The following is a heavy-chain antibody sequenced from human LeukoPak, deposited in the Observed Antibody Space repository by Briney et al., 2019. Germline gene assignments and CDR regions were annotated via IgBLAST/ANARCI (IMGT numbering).Heavy chain of an antibody. D-gene: IGHD5-18*01. CDR1: GYSFTSYW. Sequence: GKSLKISCQGSGYSFTSYWIVWVRQKPGQGLEYMGIIHPGDSNTKYSPSFEGQVIISVDKSISTAYLQWSSLKASDSAIYYCARRRGDTADGPDYWGQGTLVTVSS. CDR2: IHPGDSNT. CDR3: ARRRGDTADGPDY. V-gene: IGHV5-51*01. J-gene: IGHJ4*02.